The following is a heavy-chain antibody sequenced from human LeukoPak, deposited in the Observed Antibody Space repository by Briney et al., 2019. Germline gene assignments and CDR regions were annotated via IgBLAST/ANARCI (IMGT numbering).Heavy chain of an antibody. CDR2: IYYSGST. D-gene: IGHD3-3*01. J-gene: IGHJ6*02. Sequence: SQTLSLTCTVSGGSISSGDYYWSWLRQPPGTGLEWIGYIYYSGSTYYNPSRKSRVTISVDTSKNQFSLKLSSVTAADTAVYYCARAPYYDFWSGYEMDVWGQGTTVTVSS. CDR3: ARAPYYDFWSGYEMDV. V-gene: IGHV4-30-4*01. CDR1: GGSISSGDYY.